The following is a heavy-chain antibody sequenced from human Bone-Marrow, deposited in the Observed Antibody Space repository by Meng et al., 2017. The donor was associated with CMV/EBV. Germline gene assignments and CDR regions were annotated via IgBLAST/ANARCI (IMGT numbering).Heavy chain of an antibody. V-gene: IGHV1-69*05. Sequence: SVKVSRKASGGTFSSYAISWVRQAPGQGLEWMGGIIPIFGTANYAQKFQGRVTITTDESTSTAYMELSSLRSEDTAVYYCARQDCSSTSCYEDIAAYYYGMDVWGQGTTVTVSS. CDR3: ARQDCSSTSCYEDIAAYYYGMDV. D-gene: IGHD2-2*01. CDR2: IIPIFGTA. CDR1: GGTFSSYA. J-gene: IGHJ6*02.